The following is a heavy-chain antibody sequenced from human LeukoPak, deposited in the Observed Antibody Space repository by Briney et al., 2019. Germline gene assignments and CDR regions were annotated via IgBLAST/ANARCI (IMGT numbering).Heavy chain of an antibody. CDR2: INHSGST. J-gene: IGHJ4*02. CDR3: ARGDMITFGGVPFDY. D-gene: IGHD3-16*01. Sequence: PSETLSLTCTVSGGSMSSYYWSWIRQPPGKGLEWIGEINHSGSTNYNPSLKSRVTISVDTSKNQFSLKLSSVTAADTAVYYCARGDMITFGGVPFDYWGQGTLVTVSS. V-gene: IGHV4-34*01. CDR1: GGSMSSYY.